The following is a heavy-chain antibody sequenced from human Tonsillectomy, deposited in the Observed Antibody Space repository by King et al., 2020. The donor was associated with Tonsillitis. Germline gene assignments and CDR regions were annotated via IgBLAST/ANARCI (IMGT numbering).Heavy chain of an antibody. D-gene: IGHD6-19*01. V-gene: IGHV1-24*01. CDR1: GYTLTELS. Sequence: IQLVQSGAEVKKPGASVKVSCKVSGYTLTELSIHLVRQAPGKGREWMGGVDPEDVETIYAQKFQGRVTMTEDTSTDTAYMELSSLRSEDTAVYYCATGYSRGWSFAFDIWGQGTMVTVSS. CDR2: VDPEDVET. J-gene: IGHJ3*02. CDR3: ATGYSRGWSFAFDI.